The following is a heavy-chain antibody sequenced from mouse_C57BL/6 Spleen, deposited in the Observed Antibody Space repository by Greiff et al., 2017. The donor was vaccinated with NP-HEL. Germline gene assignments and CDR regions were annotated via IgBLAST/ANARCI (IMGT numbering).Heavy chain of an antibody. V-gene: IGHV1-7*01. J-gene: IGHJ1*03. CDR1: GYTFTSYW. CDR3: AREVYQPGRDFDV. D-gene: IGHD1-3*01. Sequence: QVQLQQSGAELAKPGASVKLSCKASGYTFTSYWMHWVKQRPGQGLEWIGYINPSSGYTKYNQKFKDKATLTADKSSSTAYMQLSSLTYEDSAVYYCAREVYQPGRDFDVWGTGTTVTVSS. CDR2: INPSSGYT.